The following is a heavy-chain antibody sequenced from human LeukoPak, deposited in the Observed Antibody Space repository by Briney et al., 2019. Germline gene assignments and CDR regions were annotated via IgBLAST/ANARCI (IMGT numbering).Heavy chain of an antibody. V-gene: IGHV4-4*07. Sequence: SETLSLTCTVSGGSISSYYWSWIRQPAGKGLEWIGRIYTSGSTNYNPSLKSRVTMSVDTSKNQFSLKLSSVTAADTAVYYCARGPRPVHFGVDYYYYYGMDVWGQGTTVTVSS. D-gene: IGHD3-3*01. CDR2: IYTSGST. J-gene: IGHJ6*02. CDR3: ARGPRPVHFGVDYYYYYGMDV. CDR1: GGSISSYY.